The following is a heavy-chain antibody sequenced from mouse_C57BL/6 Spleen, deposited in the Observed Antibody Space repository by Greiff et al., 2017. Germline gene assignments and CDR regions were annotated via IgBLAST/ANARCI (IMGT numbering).Heavy chain of an antibody. V-gene: IGHV1-82*01. J-gene: IGHJ1*03. D-gene: IGHD1-1*01. CDR1: GYAFSSSW. CDR3: ASRRGSSYWYFDV. CDR2: IYPGDGDT. Sequence: QVQLQQSGPELVKPGASVKISCKASGYAFSSSWMNWVKQRPGKGLEWIGRIYPGDGDTNYNGKLKGKATLTADKSSSTAYMQLSSLTSEYSAVYFCASRRGSSYWYFDVWGTGTTVTVSS.